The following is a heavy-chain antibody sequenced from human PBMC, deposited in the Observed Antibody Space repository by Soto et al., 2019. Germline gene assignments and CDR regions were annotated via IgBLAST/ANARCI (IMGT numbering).Heavy chain of an antibody. CDR1: GGTSRNYV. V-gene: IGHV1-69*06. Sequence: SVKVSCKDSGGTSRNYVISWVRQAPGQGLEWMGGIIPSFGTPTYAQKFQGRVTMTEDTSTDTAYMELSSLRSEDTAVYYCATGLDSSGFDYWGQGTLVTVSS. CDR2: IIPSFGTP. J-gene: IGHJ4*02. CDR3: ATGLDSSGFDY. D-gene: IGHD3-22*01.